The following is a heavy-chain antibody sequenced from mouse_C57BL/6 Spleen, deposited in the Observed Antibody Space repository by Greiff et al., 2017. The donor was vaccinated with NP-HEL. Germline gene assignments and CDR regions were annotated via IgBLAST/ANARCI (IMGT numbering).Heavy chain of an antibody. J-gene: IGHJ1*03. CDR2: IWSGGST. CDR3: ARRELGRGYFDV. D-gene: IGHD4-1*01. Sequence: QVQLQQSGPGLVQPSQSLSITCTVSGFSLTSYAVHWVRQSPGKGLEWLGVIWSGGSTDYNAAFISRLSISKDNSKSQVFFKRSSLQADDTDIYYCARRELGRGYFDVWGTGTTVTVST. CDR1: GFSLTSYA. V-gene: IGHV2-2*01.